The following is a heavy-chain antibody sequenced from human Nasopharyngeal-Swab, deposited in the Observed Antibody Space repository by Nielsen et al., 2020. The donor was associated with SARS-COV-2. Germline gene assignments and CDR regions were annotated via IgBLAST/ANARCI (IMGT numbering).Heavy chain of an antibody. V-gene: IGHV2-5*02. CDR3: AHSGGRVGTTDFDY. Sequence: SGPTLVKPTQALTLTCTFSAFSLSTTGTGVGWVRQPPGKGLAWLALIYWDDDKRYNPSLKSRLTITKDTSNDQVILTMTNMDPVDTATYYCAHSGGRVGTTDFDYWGQGTLVSVSS. J-gene: IGHJ4*02. CDR2: IYWDDDK. D-gene: IGHD1-26*01. CDR1: AFSLSTTGTG.